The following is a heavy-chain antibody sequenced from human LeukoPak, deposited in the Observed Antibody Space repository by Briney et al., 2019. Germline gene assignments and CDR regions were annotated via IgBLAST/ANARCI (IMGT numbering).Heavy chain of an antibody. Sequence: ASVKVSCQASGGTFSSYAISWVRRAPGQGLEWMGGIIPIFGTANYAQKFQGRVTITTDESTSTAYMELSSLRSEDTAVYYCARVVGDSGSYYVDYWGQGTLVTVSS. J-gene: IGHJ4*02. CDR3: ARVVGDSGSYYVDY. CDR1: GGTFSSYA. V-gene: IGHV1-69*05. D-gene: IGHD1-26*01. CDR2: IIPIFGTA.